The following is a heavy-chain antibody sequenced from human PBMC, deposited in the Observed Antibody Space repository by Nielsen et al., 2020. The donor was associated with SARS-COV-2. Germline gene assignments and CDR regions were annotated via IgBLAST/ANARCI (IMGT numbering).Heavy chain of an antibody. CDR3: SRLRITLDRGVIYYMDV. Sequence: GGSLRLSCTTSGFTFGDYAMSWFRQAPGKGLEWVGLIRSKVSGETTDYAASVKGRFTISRDDSKSIVYLQMISLKTEDTAVYYCSRLRITLDRGVIYYMDVWGKGTTVIVSS. CDR2: IRSKVSGETT. V-gene: IGHV3-49*03. J-gene: IGHJ6*04. CDR1: GFTFGDYA. D-gene: IGHD3-10*01.